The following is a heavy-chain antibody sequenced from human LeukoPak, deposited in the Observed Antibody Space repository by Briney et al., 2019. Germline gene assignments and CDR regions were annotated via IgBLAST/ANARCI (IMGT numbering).Heavy chain of an antibody. CDR2: ISGSGGST. D-gene: IGHD3-22*01. CDR3: AKHLNYYDSSGYYLFDY. J-gene: IGHJ4*02. CDR1: GFTFSSYA. V-gene: IGHV3-23*01. Sequence: GGSLRLSCAASGFTFSSYAMSWVRQAPGKGLEWVSAISGSGGSTYYADSVKGRFTISRNNSKNTLYLQMNSLRAEDTAVYHCAKHLNYYDSSGYYLFDYWGQGTLVTVSS.